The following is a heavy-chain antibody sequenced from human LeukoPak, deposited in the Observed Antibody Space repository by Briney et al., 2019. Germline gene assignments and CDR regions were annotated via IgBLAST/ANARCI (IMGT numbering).Heavy chain of an antibody. Sequence: VASVKVSCKASGGTFSSYAISWVRQAPGQGLEWMGGIIPIFGTANYAQKRPGRVTITADESTSTAYMELSSLRSEDTAVYYCATPRAAASYNYYYYYMDVWGKGTTVTVSS. D-gene: IGHD6-13*01. V-gene: IGHV1-69*01. CDR2: IIPIFGTA. CDR3: ATPRAAASYNYYYYYMDV. CDR1: GGTFSSYA. J-gene: IGHJ6*03.